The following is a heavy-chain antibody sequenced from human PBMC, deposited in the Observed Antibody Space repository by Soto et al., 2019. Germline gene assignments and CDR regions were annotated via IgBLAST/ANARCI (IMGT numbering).Heavy chain of an antibody. CDR3: ARDHEDCSGGSCYSPWFDP. D-gene: IGHD2-15*01. CDR1: GFTFSSYG. Sequence: QVQLVESGGGVVQPGRSLRLSCAASGFTFSSYGMHWVRQAPGKGLEWVAVIWYDGSNKYYADSVKGRFTISRDNSKNTLYLQMKSLRAEDTAVYYCARDHEDCSGGSCYSPWFDPWGQGTLVTVSS. CDR2: IWYDGSNK. J-gene: IGHJ5*02. V-gene: IGHV3-33*01.